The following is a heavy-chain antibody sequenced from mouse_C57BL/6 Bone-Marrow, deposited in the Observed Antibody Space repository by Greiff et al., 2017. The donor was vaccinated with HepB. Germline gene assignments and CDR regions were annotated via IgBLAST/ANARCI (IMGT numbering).Heavy chain of an antibody. D-gene: IGHD2-4*01. V-gene: IGHV5-9-1*02. CDR2: ISSGGDYI. CDR3: TRDRDDYDYFDY. J-gene: IGHJ2*01. Sequence: EVKLMESGEGLVKPGGSLKLSCAASGFTFSSYAMSWVRQTPEKRLEWVAYISSGGDYIYYADTVKGRFTISRDNARNTLYLQISSLKSEDTAMYYCTRDRDDYDYFDYWGQGTTLTVSS. CDR1: GFTFSSYA.